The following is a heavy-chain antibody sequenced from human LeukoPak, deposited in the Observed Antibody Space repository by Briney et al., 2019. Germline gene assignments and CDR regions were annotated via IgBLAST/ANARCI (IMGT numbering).Heavy chain of an antibody. D-gene: IGHD2-2*01. CDR3: AKVRPAVQWYFDY. J-gene: IGHJ4*02. CDR2: ISGSGGST. V-gene: IGHV3-23*01. CDR1: GFTFSSYA. Sequence: GDSLRLSCAASGFTFSSYAMSWVRQAPGKGLEWVSAISGSGGSTYYGDSVKGRFTISRDNSKNTLYLQMNSLRAEDTAVYYCAKVRPAVQWYFDYWGQGTLVTVSS.